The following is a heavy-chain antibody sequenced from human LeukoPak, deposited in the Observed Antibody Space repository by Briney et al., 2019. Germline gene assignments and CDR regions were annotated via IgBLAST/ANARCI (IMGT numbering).Heavy chain of an antibody. V-gene: IGHV1-69*01. CDR1: GGTFSSYA. CDR2: IIPIFGTA. J-gene: IGHJ4*02. CDR3: ARGLRGGYVARVTMAFDY. D-gene: IGHD5-24*01. Sequence: SVKVSCKASGGTFSSYAISWVRQAPGQGLEWMGGIIPIFGTANYAQKFQGRVTITADESTSTAYMELSSLRSEDTAVYYCARGLRGGYVARVTMAFDYWGQGTLVTVSS.